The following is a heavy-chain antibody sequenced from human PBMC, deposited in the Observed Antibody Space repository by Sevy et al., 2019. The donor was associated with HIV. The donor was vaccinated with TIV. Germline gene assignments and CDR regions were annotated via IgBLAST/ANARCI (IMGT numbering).Heavy chain of an antibody. CDR3: ARDMLGYCSSTSCYAEGYFDY. D-gene: IGHD2-2*01. V-gene: IGHV4-59*01. J-gene: IGHJ4*02. CDR2: IYYSGST. CDR1: GGSISSYY. Sequence: SETLSLTCTVSGGSISSYYWSWIRQPPGKGLEWIGYIYYSGSTNYNPSLKSRVTISVDTSKNQFSLMMSSVTAADTAVYYCARDMLGYCSSTSCYAEGYFDYWGQGTLVTVSS.